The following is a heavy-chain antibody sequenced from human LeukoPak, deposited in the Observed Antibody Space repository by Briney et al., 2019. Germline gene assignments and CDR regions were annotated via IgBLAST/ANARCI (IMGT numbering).Heavy chain of an antibody. CDR1: GYTFNMYY. V-gene: IGHV1-46*02. Sequence: ASVKVSCKASGYTFNMYYLHWVRRAPGQGLEWMGMINPSDGATTYAQRFQGRVTMTRDMSTTTVYMDLRSLRSEGTAVYFCAREQRGGRSGSLGGLFASYYTYYYMDVWGGGTTVTVSS. J-gene: IGHJ6*03. D-gene: IGHD3-16*01. CDR2: INPSDGAT. CDR3: AREQRGGRSGSLGGLFASYYTYYYMDV.